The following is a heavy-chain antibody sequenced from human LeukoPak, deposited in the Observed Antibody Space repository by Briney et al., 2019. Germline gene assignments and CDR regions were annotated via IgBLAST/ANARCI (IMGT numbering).Heavy chain of an antibody. CDR1: GFTFSSYA. D-gene: IGHD1-26*01. J-gene: IGHJ6*03. Sequence: GGSLRLSCAASGFTFSSYAMHWVRQAPGKGLEWVAVISYDGSNKYYADSVKGRFTISRDNSKNTLYLQMNSLRAEDTAVYYCARGEGYRDYYYYYVDVWGKGTTVTVSS. CDR2: ISYDGSNK. V-gene: IGHV3-30*01. CDR3: ARGEGYRDYYYYYVDV.